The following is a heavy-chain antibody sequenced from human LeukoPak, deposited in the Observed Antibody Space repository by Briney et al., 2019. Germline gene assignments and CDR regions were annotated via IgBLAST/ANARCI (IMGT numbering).Heavy chain of an antibody. Sequence: GGSLRLSCTASGFTFSSSVMNCVRQAPGKGLEWVSTVGGSGGTTYYADSVKGRFTIYRDNSKNTLFLQLNSLRAEDTALYYCATQDWAYWGQGTLVTVSS. J-gene: IGHJ4*02. CDR3: ATQDWAY. D-gene: IGHD3-9*01. CDR1: GFTFSSSV. V-gene: IGHV3-23*01. CDR2: VGGSGGTT.